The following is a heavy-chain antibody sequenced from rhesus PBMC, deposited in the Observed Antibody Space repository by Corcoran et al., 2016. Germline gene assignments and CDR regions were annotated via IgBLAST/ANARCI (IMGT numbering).Heavy chain of an antibody. J-gene: IGHJ5-2*02. V-gene: IGHV4-122*02. CDR1: GGPIRSSYYY. D-gene: IGHD1-44*02. CDR3: ARLGATPSSNSLDV. Sequence: QVQLQESGPGLVKPSETLSLTCAVSGGPIRSSYYYWSWIRQASGKGLEWVGYISYSGSTSYNPSLKSRVTISRDTSRNQFSLKLSSVTAADTAVYYCARLGATPSSNSLDVWGRGVLVTVSS. CDR2: ISYSGST.